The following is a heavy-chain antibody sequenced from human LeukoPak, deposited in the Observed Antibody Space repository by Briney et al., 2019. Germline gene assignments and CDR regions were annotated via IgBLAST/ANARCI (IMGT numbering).Heavy chain of an antibody. Sequence: GGSLRLSCAASGFTFSTKWMSWVRQAPGKGLEWVANIKYDGSEKYYVDSVKGRFTISRDNAKNSLYLQMNSLRAEDTAVYYCARDGSGEWPIGYWGQGTLVTVSS. CDR3: ARDGSGEWPIGY. J-gene: IGHJ4*02. D-gene: IGHD3-10*01. CDR1: GFTFSTKW. V-gene: IGHV3-7*01. CDR2: IKYDGSEK.